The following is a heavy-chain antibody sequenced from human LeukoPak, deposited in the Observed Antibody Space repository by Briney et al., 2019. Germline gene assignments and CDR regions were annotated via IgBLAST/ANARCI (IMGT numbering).Heavy chain of an antibody. J-gene: IGHJ5*02. D-gene: IGHD2-15*01. CDR2: IYYSGST. CDR1: GGSISSYY. Sequence: SETLSLTCTVSGGSISSYYWSWIRQPPGKGLEWIGYIYYSGSTNYNPSLKSRVTISVDTSRNQFSLKLSSVTAADTAVYYCARDEGYCSGGSCYSGWFDPWGQGTLATVSS. V-gene: IGHV4-59*01. CDR3: ARDEGYCSGGSCYSGWFDP.